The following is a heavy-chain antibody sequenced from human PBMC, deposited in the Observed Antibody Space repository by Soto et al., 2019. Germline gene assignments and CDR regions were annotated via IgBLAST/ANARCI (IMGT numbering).Heavy chain of an antibody. V-gene: IGHV4-59*01. Sequence: SETLSLTCTVSGGSLSGYFWSWIRQPPGKGLEWIGYIYYSGSTNYTPSLKSRVTMSVDTSKNQISLKLRSVTAADTAVYYCARETYSSGYSPFDHLGQGTVVTVSS. D-gene: IGHD3-22*01. CDR2: IYYSGST. J-gene: IGHJ4*02. CDR3: ARETYSSGYSPFDH. CDR1: GGSLSGYF.